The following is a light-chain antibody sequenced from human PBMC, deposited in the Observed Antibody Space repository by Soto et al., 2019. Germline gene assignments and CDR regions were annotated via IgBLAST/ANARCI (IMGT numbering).Light chain of an antibody. J-gene: IGKJ5*01. CDR1: QSISSW. Sequence: DVQMTQSPSTLSASVGDRVTMTCRASQSISSWLAWYQQKPGKAPKLLIYDASSLESGVPSRFSGSGSGTEFTLTISCLQPDDFAPYYCQHYNSYSSTFGQGTRLET. CDR3: QHYNSYSST. CDR2: DAS. V-gene: IGKV1-5*01.